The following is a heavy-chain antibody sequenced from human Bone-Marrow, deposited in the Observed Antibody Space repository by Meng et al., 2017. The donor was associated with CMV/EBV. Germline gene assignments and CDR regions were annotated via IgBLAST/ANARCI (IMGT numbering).Heavy chain of an antibody. CDR1: GDHVSSNNAA. CDR2: TYYRAKWYS. CDR3: ARDGSGWYYFDY. D-gene: IGHD6-19*01. J-gene: IGHJ4*02. Sequence: SETLSLTCAISGDHVSSNNAAWNWIRQSPSRGLEWLGRTYYRAKWYSDHAISVKGRITINPDTSKNQVSMHLTSVTPEDTAVYYCARDGSGWYYFDYWGQGTPVTLSS. V-gene: IGHV6-1*01.